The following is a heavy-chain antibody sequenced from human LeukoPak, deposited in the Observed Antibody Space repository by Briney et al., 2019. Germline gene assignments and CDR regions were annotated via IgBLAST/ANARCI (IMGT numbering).Heavy chain of an antibody. CDR1: GFSVTNNY. D-gene: IGHD2-2*01. CDR2: FYVGGAT. V-gene: IGHV3-53*01. Sequence: GGSLRLSCAVSGFSVTNNYMSWVRQAPGKGLEWVSVFYVGGATYYADSVKGRFTISRDNGKNSLYLQMNSLRAKDTAVYYCAKNSPKPAGTYFQHCGQGTLVTVSS. J-gene: IGHJ1*01. CDR3: AKNSPKPAGTYFQH.